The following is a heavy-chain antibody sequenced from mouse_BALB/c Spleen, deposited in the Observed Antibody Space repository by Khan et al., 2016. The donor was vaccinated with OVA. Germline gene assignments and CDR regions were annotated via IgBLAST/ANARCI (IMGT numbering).Heavy chain of an antibody. CDR3: TRGRAN. J-gene: IGHJ3*01. Sequence: EVKLEVSGPGLVKPSQSLSLTCTVTGYSITSDYVWNWIRQFPGNKLEWMGYISYSGSTSYTPSLKSRFSITRDTSKNQFFLQLNSMTTGDPATYYCTRGRANWGQGTLVTVSA. CDR1: GYSITSDYV. D-gene: IGHD3-3*01. CDR2: ISYSGST. V-gene: IGHV3-2*02.